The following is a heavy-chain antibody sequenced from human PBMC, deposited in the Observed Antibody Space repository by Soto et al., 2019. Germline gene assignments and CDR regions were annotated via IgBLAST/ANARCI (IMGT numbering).Heavy chain of an antibody. CDR2: INPSGGST. CDR3: ARDTSSSWYRAIYYFDY. Sequence: QVQLVQSGAEVKKPGASVKVSCKASGYTFTSYYMHWVRQAPGQGLEWMGIINPSGGSTSYAQNFQGRVTMTRDTSTSTVYMELSSLRSEDTAVYYCARDTSSSWYRAIYYFDYWGQGTLVTVSS. CDR1: GYTFTSYY. J-gene: IGHJ4*02. V-gene: IGHV1-46*01. D-gene: IGHD6-13*01.